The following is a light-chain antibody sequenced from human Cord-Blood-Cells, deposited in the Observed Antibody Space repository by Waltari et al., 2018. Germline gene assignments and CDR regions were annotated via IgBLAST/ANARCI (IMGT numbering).Light chain of an antibody. V-gene: IGLV2-14*01. CDR1: SRALGGYNS. CDR2: DVS. J-gene: IGLJ1*01. Sequence: QSALTQPASVSGSPGQSITISCTGTSRALGGYNSVSWYQQHPGKAPKLMIYDVSNRPSVVSNRFSGSKSGNTASLTISGLQAEDEADYYCSSYTSSSTYVFGTGTKVTVL. CDR3: SSYTSSSTYV.